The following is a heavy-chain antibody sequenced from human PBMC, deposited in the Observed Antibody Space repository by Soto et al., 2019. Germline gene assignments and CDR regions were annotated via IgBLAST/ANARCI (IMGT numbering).Heavy chain of an antibody. CDR3: ARDLVVDGPDNYGMDV. Sequence: QVQLVQSGAEVREPGASITVSCKASGYTFSGYYIHWFRQAPGQGLEWRGWINPNTGGSNYAPKFKGRVAMTRDTSIFTVHMRLNRLTPDDTAVYYCARDLVVDGPDNYGMDVWGQGTTVTVSS. CDR1: GYTFSGYY. CDR2: INPNTGGS. J-gene: IGHJ6*02. V-gene: IGHV1-2*02.